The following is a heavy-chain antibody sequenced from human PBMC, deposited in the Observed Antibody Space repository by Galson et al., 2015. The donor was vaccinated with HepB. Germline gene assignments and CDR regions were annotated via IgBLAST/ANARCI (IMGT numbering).Heavy chain of an antibody. J-gene: IGHJ4*02. D-gene: IGHD2-2*01. Sequence: SVKVSCKASGYTFASYDINWVRQATGQGLEWMGWMNPNSGNAGYAQKFQDRVTMTRDTSISTAYMELSNLRSEDTAVYYCARAPAGGLLGYWGQGTLVTVSS. V-gene: IGHV1-8*01. CDR1: GYTFASYD. CDR2: MNPNSGNA. CDR3: ARAPAGGLLGY.